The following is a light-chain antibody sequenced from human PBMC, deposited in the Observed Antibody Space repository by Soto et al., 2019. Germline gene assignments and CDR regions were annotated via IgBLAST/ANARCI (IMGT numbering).Light chain of an antibody. J-gene: IGKJ3*01. CDR3: QQYDNLPPFT. Sequence: DIQMTQSPSSLSASVGDRVTITCQASQDISNYLNWYQQKPGKAPKLPIYDASNLETGVPSRLSGSGSGTDFTFTISSLQPEDIATYYCQQYDNLPPFTFGPGTKVDIK. V-gene: IGKV1-33*01. CDR2: DAS. CDR1: QDISNY.